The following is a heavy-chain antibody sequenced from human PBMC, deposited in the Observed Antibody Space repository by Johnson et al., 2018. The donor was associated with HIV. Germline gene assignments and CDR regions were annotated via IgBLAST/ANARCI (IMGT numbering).Heavy chain of an antibody. CDR2: ISYDGIKT. V-gene: IGHV3-30*18. CDR1: GIIFSHYG. J-gene: IGHJ3*02. D-gene: IGHD2-2*01. CDR3: AKESPREYQLPTDAFDI. Sequence: QVQLVESGGGVVQPGRSLRLSCTVSGIIFSHYGMHWVRQAPGKGLEWVALISYDGIKTYYVDSVKARFTISRDNSKNTLYLQMNSLRAEDTAVYYCAKESPREYQLPTDAFDIWGQGTMVTVSS.